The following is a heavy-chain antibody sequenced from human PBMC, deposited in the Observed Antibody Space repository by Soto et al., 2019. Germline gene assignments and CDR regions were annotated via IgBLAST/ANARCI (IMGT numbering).Heavy chain of an antibody. V-gene: IGHV4-59*01. Sequence: SETLSLTCTVSGGSISSYYWSWIRQPPGKGLEWIGYIYYSGSTNYNPSLKSRVTISVDTSKNQFSLKLSSVTAADTAVYYCAREVGYCSGGSCLGGWFDPWGQGTLVTVSS. CDR1: GGSISSYY. J-gene: IGHJ5*02. CDR3: AREVGYCSGGSCLGGWFDP. D-gene: IGHD2-15*01. CDR2: IYYSGST.